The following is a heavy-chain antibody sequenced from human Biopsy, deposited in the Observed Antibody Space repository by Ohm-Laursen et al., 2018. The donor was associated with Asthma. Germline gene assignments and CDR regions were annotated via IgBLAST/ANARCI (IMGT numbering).Heavy chain of an antibody. J-gene: IGHJ4*02. CDR2: INSVFGTT. CDR1: GGTFNTYV. Sequence: GASVKVSCKSLGGTFNTYVIGWVRRAPGQGLEWMGGINSVFGTTTYPQKFQDRVTITADDSTSTVYMELSSLRSEDTAVYYCARKAGSCISRTCYSLDFWGQGTLVTASS. D-gene: IGHD2-2*01. CDR3: ARKAGSCISRTCYSLDF. V-gene: IGHV1-69*13.